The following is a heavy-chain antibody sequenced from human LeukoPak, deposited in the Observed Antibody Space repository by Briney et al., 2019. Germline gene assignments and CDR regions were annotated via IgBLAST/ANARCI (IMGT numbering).Heavy chain of an antibody. CDR1: GFTFSSYN. V-gene: IGHV3-48*02. CDR2: ITSSSSNI. CDR3: ARDFSTIFGVAPYDY. Sequence: GGSLRLSCAASGFTFSSYNMNWVRQAPGKGLVWVSYITSSSSNIYYADSVKGRFTISRDNAKNSLYLQMNSLRDEDTAVYYCARDFSTIFGVAPYDYWGQGTLVTVSS. D-gene: IGHD3-3*01. J-gene: IGHJ4*02.